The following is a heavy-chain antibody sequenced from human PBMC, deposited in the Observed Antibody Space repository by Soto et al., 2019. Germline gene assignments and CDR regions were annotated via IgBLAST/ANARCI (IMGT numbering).Heavy chain of an antibody. V-gene: IGHV3-23*01. Sequence: PGGSLRLSCAASGFTFSSHAMSWVRQTPGKELEWVSAITNSGGSTYYADSVKGRFTISRDNSKNTLYLQMNSLRAEDTAVYYCAKRGIASGDPIDYWGQGTLVTVSS. CDR1: GFTFSSHA. CDR3: AKRGIASGDPIDY. D-gene: IGHD6-13*01. J-gene: IGHJ4*02. CDR2: ITNSGGST.